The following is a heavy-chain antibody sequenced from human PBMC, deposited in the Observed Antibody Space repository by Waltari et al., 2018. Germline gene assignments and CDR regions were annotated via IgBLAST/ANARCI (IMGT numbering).Heavy chain of an antibody. CDR1: GYTLIEFS. D-gene: IGHD1-1*01. CDR3: ATEVEMSASGQLDY. J-gene: IGHJ4*02. V-gene: IGHV1-24*01. CDR2: FDPEEGET. Sequence: QVQLVQSGAEVKKTGASVKVSCKVSGYTLIEFSMPWVRLAPGKGLEWMGGFDPEEGETIYAQMFQGRVTMTLDTSTNTAYMELTSLRSEDTAVYYCATEVEMSASGQLDYWGQGTLVTVAS.